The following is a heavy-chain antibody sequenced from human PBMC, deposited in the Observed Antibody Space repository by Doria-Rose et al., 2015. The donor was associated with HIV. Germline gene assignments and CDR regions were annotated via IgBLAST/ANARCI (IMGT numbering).Heavy chain of an antibody. J-gene: IGHJ4*02. CDR3: VRDPPYFYDSRGFLPAY. Sequence: VRQAPGQGLEWMGWISGYNGNTNYAQKFLGRVTMTTDTSTSTGYMDLRSLRSDDTAVYCCVRDPPYFYDSRGFLPAYWGQGTLVTVSP. CDR2: ISGYNGNT. D-gene: IGHD3-22*01. V-gene: IGHV1-18*01.